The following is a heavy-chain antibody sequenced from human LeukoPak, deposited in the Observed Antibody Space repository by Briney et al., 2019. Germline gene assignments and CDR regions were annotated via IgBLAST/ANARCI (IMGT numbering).Heavy chain of an antibody. Sequence: GESLKISCKGSGYSFTSYWIGWVRQMPGKDLEGMGIIYPSNSDTRYRPSFQGQVTISADKSISTAYLQWISLKASDTAMYYCARHRFSGRYYYDSSGYYFDYWGQGTLVTVSS. CDR1: GYSFTSYW. J-gene: IGHJ4*02. CDR3: ARHRFSGRYYYDSSGYYFDY. V-gene: IGHV5-51*01. CDR2: IYPSNSDT. D-gene: IGHD3-22*01.